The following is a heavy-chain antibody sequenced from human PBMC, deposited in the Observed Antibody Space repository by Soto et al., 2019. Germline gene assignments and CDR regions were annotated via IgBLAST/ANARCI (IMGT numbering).Heavy chain of an antibody. CDR1: GYTFTSYG. CDR2: ISAYNGNT. D-gene: IGHD2-2*01. V-gene: IGHV1-18*01. CDR3: ARDGQDIVVVPAAHNYYYYYMDV. Sequence: ASVKVSCKASGYTFTSYGISWVRQAPGQGLEWMGWISAYNGNTNYAQKLQGRVNMTTDTSTSTAYMELRSLRSDDTAVYYCARDGQDIVVVPAAHNYYYYYMDVWGKGTTVTVSS. J-gene: IGHJ6*03.